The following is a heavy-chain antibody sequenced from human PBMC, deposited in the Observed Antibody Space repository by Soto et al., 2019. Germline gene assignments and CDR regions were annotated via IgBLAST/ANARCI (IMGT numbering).Heavy chain of an antibody. CDR2: IYYSGST. J-gene: IGHJ2*01. D-gene: IGHD6-19*01. Sequence: SETLSLTCTVSGGSISSYYWSWIRQPPGKGLEWIGYIYYSGSTNYNPSLKSRVTISVDTSKNQFSLKLSSVTAADTAVYYCARGVGYSSGWYHWYFDLWGRGTLVTVSS. CDR1: GGSISSYY. CDR3: ARGVGYSSGWYHWYFDL. V-gene: IGHV4-59*01.